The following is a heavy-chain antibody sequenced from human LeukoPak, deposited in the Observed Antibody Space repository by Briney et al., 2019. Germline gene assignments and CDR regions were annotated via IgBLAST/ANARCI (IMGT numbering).Heavy chain of an antibody. CDR3: AKGHYFDSSGYWIYYFDY. V-gene: IGHV3-23*01. CDR2: ISGSGDSP. CDR1: GFTFSSYA. Sequence: PGGSLRLSCAASGFTFSSYAMSWVRQPPGKGLEWVSGISGSGDSPYYGDSVKGRFTIPRDNSKNTLYLQMNSLRAEDTAVYYCAKGHYFDSSGYWIYYFDYWGQGTLVTVSS. D-gene: IGHD3-22*01. J-gene: IGHJ4*02.